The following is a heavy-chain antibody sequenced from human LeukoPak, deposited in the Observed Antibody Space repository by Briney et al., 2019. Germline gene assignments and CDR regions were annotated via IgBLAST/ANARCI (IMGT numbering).Heavy chain of an antibody. CDR3: ARGADWFDP. V-gene: IGHV3-23*05. CDR2: ITSSGSKT. Sequence: PGGSLRLSCAASGFTFSSYAMSWVRQAPGKGLEWVSAITSSGSKTYYADSVKGRFTISRDNAKNSLYLQMNSLRAEDTAVYYCARGADWFDPWGQGTLVTVSS. J-gene: IGHJ5*02. CDR1: GFTFSSYA.